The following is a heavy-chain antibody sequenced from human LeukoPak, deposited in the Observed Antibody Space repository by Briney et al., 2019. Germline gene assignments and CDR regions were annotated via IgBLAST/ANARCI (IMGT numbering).Heavy chain of an antibody. V-gene: IGHV3-30-3*01. CDR2: ISYDGSNK. J-gene: IGHJ3*01. D-gene: IGHD2-15*01. CDR1: GLTFSNYA. CDR3: VRYCNGGSCYRAAFDV. Sequence: GGSLRLSCAASGLTFSNYAMHWVRQAPGKGLEWVAVISYDGSNKYYADSVKGRFTISRDSSKNTLYLQMNSLRAEDTAVYYCVRYCNGGSCYRAAFDVWGPGTTVTVSS.